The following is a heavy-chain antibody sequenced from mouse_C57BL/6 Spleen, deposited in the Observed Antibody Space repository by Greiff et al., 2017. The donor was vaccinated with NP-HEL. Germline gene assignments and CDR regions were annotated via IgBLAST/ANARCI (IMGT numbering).Heavy chain of an antibody. CDR1: GYTFTDYN. CDR2: INPNNGGT. V-gene: IGHV1-18*01. CDR3: ARYGDDGRYYLDY. Sequence: VQLQQPGPELVKPGASVKIPCKASGYTFTDYNMDWVKQSHGKSLEWIGDINPNNGGTIYNQKFKGKATLTVDKSSSTAYMELRSLTSEDTAVYYCARYGDDGRYYLDYWGHSTTLTVSS. D-gene: IGHD2-2*01. J-gene: IGHJ2*01.